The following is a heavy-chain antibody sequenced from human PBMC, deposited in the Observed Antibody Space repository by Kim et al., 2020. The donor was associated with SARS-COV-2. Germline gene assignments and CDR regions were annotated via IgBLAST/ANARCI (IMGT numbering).Heavy chain of an antibody. V-gene: IGHV3-33*05. Sequence: GGSLRLSCAASGFAFSYYGMHWVRQAPGKGLEWVAIISYDGNNKYYADSVKGRFTVSRDNSKNTLYLQMSSLRAGDTAVYYCARDLLRYSDWLSYGMDVWGQGTTVIVSS. CDR2: ISYDGNNK. J-gene: IGHJ6*02. D-gene: IGHD3-9*01. CDR1: GFAFSYYG. CDR3: ARDLLRYSDWLSYGMDV.